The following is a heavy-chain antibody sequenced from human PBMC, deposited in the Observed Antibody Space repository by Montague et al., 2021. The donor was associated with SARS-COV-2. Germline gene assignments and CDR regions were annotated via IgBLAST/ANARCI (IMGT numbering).Heavy chain of an antibody. CDR1: GGSFSGYY. J-gene: IGHJ6*02. CDR3: ARVRYYGSGTSLGMDV. V-gene: IGHV4-34*01. Sequence: SETLSLTCAVYGGSFSGYYWSWIRQPPGKGREWIGEINHSGSTNYNTPLKSRVTISVDTSKNQFSLKLSSVTAADTAVYYCARVRYYGSGTSLGMDVWGQGTTVTVSS. D-gene: IGHD3-10*01. CDR2: INHSGST.